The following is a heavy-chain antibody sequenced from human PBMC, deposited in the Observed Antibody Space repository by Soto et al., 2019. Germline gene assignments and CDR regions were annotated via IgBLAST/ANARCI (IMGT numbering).Heavy chain of an antibody. Sequence: GASVKVSWKASGGTFSSYAISWVRQAPGQGLEWMGGIIPIFGTANYAQKFQGRVTITADKSTSTAYMELSSLRSEDTAVYYCARDRVYYYYDSSGYYGSTFDIWGQGTMVTVSS. CDR3: ARDRVYYYYDSSGYYGSTFDI. CDR1: GGTFSSYA. V-gene: IGHV1-69*06. J-gene: IGHJ3*02. CDR2: IIPIFGTA. D-gene: IGHD3-22*01.